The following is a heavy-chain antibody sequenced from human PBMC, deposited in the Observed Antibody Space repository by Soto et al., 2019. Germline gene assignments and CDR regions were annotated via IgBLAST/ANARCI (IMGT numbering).Heavy chain of an antibody. CDR2: LKDRSQNYAT. CDR1: GFSVSGCY. V-gene: IGHV3-72*01. Sequence: EVQLVESGGDLVQPGGSARLSCAASGFSVSGCYMDWVRQAPGKGLEWVARLKDRSQNYATEYAASVKGRFTVSRHPSQTSIFLQMNSLTIEDTAVYYCAREGDARWLESWGQGTLVTVS. CDR3: AREGDARWLES. D-gene: IGHD1-26*01. J-gene: IGHJ5*01.